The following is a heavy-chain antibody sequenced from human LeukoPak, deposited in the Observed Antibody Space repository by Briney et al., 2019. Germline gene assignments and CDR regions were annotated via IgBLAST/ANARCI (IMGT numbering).Heavy chain of an antibody. CDR1: GSTFTNAW. CDR2: IKSKGDGETT. V-gene: IGHV3-15*01. J-gene: IGHJ4*02. CDR3: ATDLGLTIIRGVIVH. D-gene: IGHD3-10*01. Sequence: GGSLRLSCAASGSTFTNAWMTWVRPAPGRGLEWVGRIKSKGDGETTDYAEPVKGRFIMSRDDAKATLYLQMNSLNAEDTAVYYCATDLGLTIIRGVIVHWGQGALVTVS.